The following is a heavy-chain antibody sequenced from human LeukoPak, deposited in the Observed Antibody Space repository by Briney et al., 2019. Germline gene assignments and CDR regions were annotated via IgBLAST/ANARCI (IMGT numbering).Heavy chain of an antibody. Sequence: PGGSLRLSCAASGFTFSSYSMNWVRQAPGKGLEWVSSISSSSSYIYYADSVKGRFTISRDNAKNSLYLQTNSLRAEDTAVYYCARGVTIFGVVIMERAFDIWGQGTMVTVSS. D-gene: IGHD3-3*01. CDR3: ARGVTIFGVVIMERAFDI. CDR1: GFTFSSYS. CDR2: ISSSSSYI. J-gene: IGHJ3*02. V-gene: IGHV3-21*01.